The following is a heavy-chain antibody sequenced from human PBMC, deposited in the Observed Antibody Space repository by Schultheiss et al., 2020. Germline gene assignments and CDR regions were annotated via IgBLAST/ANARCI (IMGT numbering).Heavy chain of an antibody. CDR2: IYSSGTT. V-gene: IGHV4-61*01. CDR3: ARGHGY. CDR1: GGSVSSGSYY. J-gene: IGHJ4*02. Sequence: SETLSLTCTVSGGSVSSGSYYWSWIRQPPGKGLEWIGYIYSSGTTNYNPSLKSRVTMSVDTSKNQFSLNLRSVTAADTAVYYCARGHGYWGQGTLVTVSS.